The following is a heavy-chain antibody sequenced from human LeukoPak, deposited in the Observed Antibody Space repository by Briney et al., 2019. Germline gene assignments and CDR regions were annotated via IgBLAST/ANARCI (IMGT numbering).Heavy chain of an antibody. D-gene: IGHD1-1*01. J-gene: IGHJ3*02. CDR2: ISSSGSTI. V-gene: IGHV3-11*04. CDR1: GFTFSDYY. Sequence: AGGSLRLSCAASGFTFSDYYMSWIRQAPGKGLEWVSYISSSGSTIYYADSVKGRFTISRDNAKNSLYLQMNSLRAEDTAVYYSARQRQYDAYDIWGQGTMVTVSS. CDR3: ARQRQYDAYDI.